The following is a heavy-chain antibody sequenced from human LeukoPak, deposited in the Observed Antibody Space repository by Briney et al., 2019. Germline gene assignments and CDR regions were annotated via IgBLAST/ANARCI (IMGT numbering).Heavy chain of an antibody. D-gene: IGHD3-22*01. CDR3: AKGVRRSSDYSSPVDY. Sequence: GGSLRLSCAASGFTFSSCAMSWVRQAPGRGLEWVSAISGSGGSTYYADSVKGRFTISRDNSRNTLYLQMNSLRAEDTAVYYCAKGVRRSSDYSSPVDYWGQGTLVTVSS. CDR1: GFTFSSCA. J-gene: IGHJ4*02. CDR2: ISGSGGST. V-gene: IGHV3-23*01.